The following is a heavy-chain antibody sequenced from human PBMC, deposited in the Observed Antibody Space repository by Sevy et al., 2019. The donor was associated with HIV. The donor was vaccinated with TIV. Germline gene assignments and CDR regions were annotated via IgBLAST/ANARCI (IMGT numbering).Heavy chain of an antibody. Sequence: GESLKISCAASGFTFSSYAMHWVRQAPGKGLEWVAVIWFDGSNKYYADSVKGRFTISRDNSKNTLYLQMNSLRAEDTAVYYCARDQAGGTTTMDYWGQGTLVTVSS. D-gene: IGHD1-26*01. V-gene: IGHV3-33*01. CDR3: ARDQAGGTTTMDY. CDR2: IWFDGSNK. J-gene: IGHJ4*02. CDR1: GFTFSSYA.